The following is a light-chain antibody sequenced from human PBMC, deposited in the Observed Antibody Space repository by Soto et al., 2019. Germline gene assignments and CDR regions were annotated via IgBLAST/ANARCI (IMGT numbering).Light chain of an antibody. J-gene: IGKJ5*01. CDR3: QQYDSLTLT. CDR2: DVS. Sequence: DIQMTQSPPSLSVSVGHMFTITCQASQDISNYLHWFQKKQGKAPQLLIFDVSNLQTGVPSRLSGGGYGTDFAITISSMENEDIETYYCQQYDSLTLTFGQGTRLEIK. CDR1: QDISNY. V-gene: IGKV1-33*01.